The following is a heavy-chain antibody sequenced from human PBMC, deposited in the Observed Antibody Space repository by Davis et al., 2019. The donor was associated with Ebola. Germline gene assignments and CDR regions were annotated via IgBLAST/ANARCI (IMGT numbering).Heavy chain of an antibody. CDR2: IYYSGST. CDR3: ARYSSGWDQVDY. D-gene: IGHD6-19*01. Sequence: SETLSLTCTVSGGSISSYYWSWIRQPPGKGLEWIGYIYYSGSTNYNPSLKSRVTISVDTSKNQFSLKLSSVTAADTAVYYCARYSSGWDQVDYWDQGTLVTVSS. CDR1: GGSISSYY. J-gene: IGHJ4*02. V-gene: IGHV4-59*01.